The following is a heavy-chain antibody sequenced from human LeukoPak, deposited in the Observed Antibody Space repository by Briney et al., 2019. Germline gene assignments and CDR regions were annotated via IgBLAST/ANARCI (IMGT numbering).Heavy chain of an antibody. Sequence: GGSLRLSCAASGFTFSNAWLNWVRQAPGKGLELVGHIKSKTDGGTTDYAAPVKGSFTISRDESKNTLFLQMNSLKTEDTAVYYCTLPWGSGSYYDYWGQGTLVTVSS. CDR3: TLPWGSGSYYDY. CDR2: IKSKTDGGTT. CDR1: GFTFSNAW. D-gene: IGHD3-10*01. V-gene: IGHV3-15*01. J-gene: IGHJ4*02.